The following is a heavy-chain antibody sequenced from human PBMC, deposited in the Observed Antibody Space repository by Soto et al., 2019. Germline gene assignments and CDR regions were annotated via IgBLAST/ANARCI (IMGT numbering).Heavy chain of an antibody. CDR2: IYYSGST. CDR3: ARESQTVTYDAFDI. J-gene: IGHJ3*02. V-gene: IGHV4-59*01. CDR1: GGSISSYY. Sequence: QVQLQESGPGLVKPSETLSLTCTVSGGSISSYYWSWIRQPPGKGLEWIGYIYYSGSTNYNPSLKSRVTMSVDTSKNPFSLKLSSVTAADTAVYYCARESQTVTYDAFDIWGQGTMVTVSS. D-gene: IGHD4-17*01.